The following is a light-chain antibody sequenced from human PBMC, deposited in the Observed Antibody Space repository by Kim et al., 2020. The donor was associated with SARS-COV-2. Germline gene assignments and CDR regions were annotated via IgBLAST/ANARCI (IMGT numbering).Light chain of an antibody. CDR2: DAS. Sequence: GDRVTITCRTSQGINNALAWYQQKPGKAPKVLIYDASSLESGVPSRFSGSGSGTDFTLTISSLQPEDFATYFCQQFNNFPITFGQGTRLEIK. J-gene: IGKJ5*01. CDR3: QQFNNFPIT. CDR1: QGINNA. V-gene: IGKV1D-13*01.